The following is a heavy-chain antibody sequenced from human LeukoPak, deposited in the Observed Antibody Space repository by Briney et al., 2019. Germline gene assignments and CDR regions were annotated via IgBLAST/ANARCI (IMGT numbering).Heavy chain of an antibody. Sequence: PGGSLRLSCAASGFTFSSYAMHWVRQAPGKGLEWVAVISYDGSNKYYADSVKSRFTISRDNSKNTLYLQMNSLRAEDTAVYYCARGRLRATLYYFDYWGQGTLVTVSS. D-gene: IGHD4-17*01. CDR3: ARGRLRATLYYFDY. J-gene: IGHJ4*02. CDR2: ISYDGSNK. CDR1: GFTFSSYA. V-gene: IGHV3-30*04.